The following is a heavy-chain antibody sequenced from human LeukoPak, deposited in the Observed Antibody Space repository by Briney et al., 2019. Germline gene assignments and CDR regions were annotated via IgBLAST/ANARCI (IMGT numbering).Heavy chain of an antibody. CDR2: IYYSGST. CDR3: ARWATVTTSAFWFDP. Sequence: SETLSLTCTVSGGSISSYYWSWIRQPPGKGLEWIGYIYYSGSTNYNPSLKSRVTISVDTSKNQFSLKLSSVTAADTAVYYCARWATVTTSAFWFDPWGQGTVVTVSS. J-gene: IGHJ5*02. CDR1: GGSISSYY. D-gene: IGHD4-17*01. V-gene: IGHV4-59*08.